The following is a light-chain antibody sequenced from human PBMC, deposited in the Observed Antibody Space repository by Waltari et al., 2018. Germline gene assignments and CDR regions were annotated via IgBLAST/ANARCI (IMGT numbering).Light chain of an antibody. CDR3: QTWDNTTV. CDR1: QLEDKY. CDR2: QDS. J-gene: IGLJ1*01. V-gene: IGLV3-1*01. Sequence: SYELTQPPSVSVSPGQTATLPCPAPQLEDKYVCWYQQNPGQSPVLVMYQDSKRPSGIPERFSGSNSGDTATLTISGTQTLDEADYFCQTWDNTTVFGSGTRVTVL.